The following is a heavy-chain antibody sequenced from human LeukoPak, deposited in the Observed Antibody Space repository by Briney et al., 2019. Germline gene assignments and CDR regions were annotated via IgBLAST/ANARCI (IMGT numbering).Heavy chain of an antibody. CDR2: IYYSGST. Sequence: TSETLSLTCTVSGGSISSYYWSWIRQPPGKGLEWIGYIYYSGSTNYNPSLKSRVTISVDKSKNQFSLKLSSVTAADTAVYYCARTGDWSYFDYWGQGTLVTVSS. CDR1: GGSISSYY. CDR3: ARTGDWSYFDY. V-gene: IGHV4-59*12. J-gene: IGHJ4*02. D-gene: IGHD2-21*02.